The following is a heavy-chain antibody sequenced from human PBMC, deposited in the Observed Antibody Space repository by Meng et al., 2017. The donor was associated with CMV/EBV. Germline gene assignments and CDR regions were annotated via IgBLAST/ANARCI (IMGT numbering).Heavy chain of an antibody. CDR1: GCTFSSYA. D-gene: IGHD3-3*01. Sequence: SVKVSCKASGCTFSSYAISWVRQAPGQGLEWMGGIIPIFGTANYAQKFQGRVTITTDESTSTAYMELSSLRSEDTAVYYCASNYDFWSGLDYWGQGTLVTVSS. J-gene: IGHJ4*02. CDR2: IIPIFGTA. V-gene: IGHV1-69*05. CDR3: ASNYDFWSGLDY.